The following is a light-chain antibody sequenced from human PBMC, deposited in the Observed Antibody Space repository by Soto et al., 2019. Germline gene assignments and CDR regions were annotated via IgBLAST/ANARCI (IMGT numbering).Light chain of an antibody. J-gene: IGLJ1*01. Sequence: QSVLTQPASVSGSPGQSITISCTGTSSDVGGYNYVSWYQQHPGKAPKFMIYDVSNRPSGVSNRFSGSKSGNTASLTISGLQAEDEADYYCSSYTSRSTLSYVFGTGTKVTV. CDR3: SSYTSRSTLSYV. V-gene: IGLV2-14*01. CDR1: SSDVGGYNY. CDR2: DVS.